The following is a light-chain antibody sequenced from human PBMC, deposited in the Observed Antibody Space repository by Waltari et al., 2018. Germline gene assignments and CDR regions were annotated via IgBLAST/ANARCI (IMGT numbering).Light chain of an antibody. CDR2: YAS. CDR1: QAISSY. J-gene: IGKJ4*01. CDR3: QQYNSSPLT. Sequence: DFQMTQSPSSLSASVGDTVTITCRAGQAISSYLAWYQQTSGKAPKHLIYYASNLESGVPSRFSGSGSGTEFTRTISSLQSEDFVTYYCQQYNSSPLTFGGGTKVEIK. V-gene: IGKV1-16*01.